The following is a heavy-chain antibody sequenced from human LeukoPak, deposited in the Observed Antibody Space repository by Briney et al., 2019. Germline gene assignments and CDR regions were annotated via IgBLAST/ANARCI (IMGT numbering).Heavy chain of an antibody. CDR3: ARHRSSCHFGKEYFDC. D-gene: IGHD6-6*01. V-gene: IGHV4-30-4*08. CDR1: GGSISSCDYY. CDR2: IYYSGST. J-gene: IGHJ4*02. Sequence: SETLSLTCTVSGGSISSCDYYWRSIRQPPGKVREFIGYIYYSGSTYNNPSLKSRVTISVDTSKHPFSLKLSSVTAADTAVYQCARHRSSCHFGKEYFDCWGQGTLVTVSS.